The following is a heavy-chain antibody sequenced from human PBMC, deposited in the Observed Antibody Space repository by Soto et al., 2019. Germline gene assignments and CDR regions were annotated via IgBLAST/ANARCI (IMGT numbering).Heavy chain of an antibody. CDR3: AKKGSSIWYDQVYYYMDV. Sequence: ASVKVSCKASGYTFTSYGISWVRQAPGQGLEWMGWVSAYNGNTNYAQKLQGRVTMTTDTSTSTAYMELRSLRSDDTAVYYCAKKGSSIWYDQVYYYMDVWGKGTTVNVSS. CDR1: GYTFTSYG. V-gene: IGHV1-18*01. J-gene: IGHJ6*03. D-gene: IGHD6-13*01. CDR2: VSAYNGNT.